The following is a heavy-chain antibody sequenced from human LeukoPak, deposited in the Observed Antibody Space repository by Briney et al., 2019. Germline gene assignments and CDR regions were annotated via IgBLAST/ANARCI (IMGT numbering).Heavy chain of an antibody. V-gene: IGHV1-2*02. CDR3: ARDRMGDCATTSCYLAF. CDR1: GYTFTAYY. J-gene: IGHJ4*02. CDR2: MNPNSGDT. D-gene: IGHD2-2*01. Sequence: ASVKVSCKASGYTFTAYYLHRVRQAPGQGLEWMGWMNPNSGDTNYAQKFQGRVTMTRDTSITTAYMELSGLTSDDTAMYYCARDRMGDCATTSCYLAFWGQGALVTVSS.